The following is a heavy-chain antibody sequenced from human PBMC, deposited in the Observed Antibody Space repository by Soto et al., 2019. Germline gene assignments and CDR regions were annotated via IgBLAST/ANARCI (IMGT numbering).Heavy chain of an antibody. CDR2: IKQDGSEK. V-gene: IGHV3-7*01. Sequence: GGSLRLSCAASGFTFSSYWMSWVRQAPGKGLEWVANIKQDGSEKYYVDSVKGRFTISRDNAKNSLYLQMNSLRAEDTAVYYCARAGVLLWFGELLYRSNWFDPWGQGTLVTVSS. CDR3: ARAGVLLWFGELLYRSNWFDP. CDR1: GFTFSSYW. J-gene: IGHJ5*02. D-gene: IGHD3-10*01.